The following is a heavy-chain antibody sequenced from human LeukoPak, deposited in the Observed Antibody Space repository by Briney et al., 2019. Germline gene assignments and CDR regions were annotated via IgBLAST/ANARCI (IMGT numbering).Heavy chain of an antibody. D-gene: IGHD3-22*01. V-gene: IGHV3-9*01. CDR3: AKGPYYYDSSGYYRDAFDI. CDR2: ISWNSGSI. CDR1: GFTFDDYA. J-gene: IGHJ3*02. Sequence: GGSLRLSCAASGFTFDDYAMHWVRQAPGKGLEWVSGISWNSGSIGYADPVKGRFTISRDNAKNSLYLQMNSLRAEDTALYYCAKGPYYYDSSGYYRDAFDIWGQGTMVTVSS.